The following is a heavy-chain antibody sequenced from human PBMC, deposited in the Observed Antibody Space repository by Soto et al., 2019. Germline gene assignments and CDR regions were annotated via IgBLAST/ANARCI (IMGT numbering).Heavy chain of an antibody. V-gene: IGHV3-33*08. CDR2: IWYDGSNK. Sequence: QVQLVESGGGVVQPGRSLRLSCAASGFSFSSYGMHWVRQAPGKGLEWVALIWYDGSNKYYADSVKGRFTISRDNSQNTLYLQMNSPRAEDTAVYFCATRWYYGSGSYHLDNWGQGTLVTVSS. CDR1: GFSFSSYG. D-gene: IGHD3-10*01. J-gene: IGHJ4*02. CDR3: ATRWYYGSGSYHLDN.